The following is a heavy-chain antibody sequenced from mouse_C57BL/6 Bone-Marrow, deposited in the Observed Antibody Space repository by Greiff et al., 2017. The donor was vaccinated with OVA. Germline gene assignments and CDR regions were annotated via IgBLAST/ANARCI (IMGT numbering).Heavy chain of an antibody. CDR1: GYTFTSSW. V-gene: IGHV1-64*01. J-gene: IGHJ2*01. CDR3: ARWGLRRNY. Sequence: VQLQQPGAELVKPGASVKLSCKASGYTFTSSWMHWVKQRPGQGLEWIGMIHPNSGSTNYTEKFKSKATLTVDKSSSPSSMQHSSLPSEDSAVYYSARWGLRRNYWGQGTTLTVSS. D-gene: IGHD2-4*01. CDR2: IHPNSGST.